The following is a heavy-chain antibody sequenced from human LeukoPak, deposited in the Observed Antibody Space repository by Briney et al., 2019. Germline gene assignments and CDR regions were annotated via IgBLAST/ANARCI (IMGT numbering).Heavy chain of an antibody. J-gene: IGHJ4*02. CDR1: GFTFSSYE. Sequence: PGGTLRLSCAASGFTFSSYEMNWVRHAPAKGLEWVSYSGGSGITIYYADSVKGRFTISRDNAKNSLYLQMNSLRAEDTAVYYCARDPGAATFDYWGQGTLVTVSS. V-gene: IGHV3-48*03. D-gene: IGHD6-13*01. CDR2: SGGSGITI. CDR3: ARDPGAATFDY.